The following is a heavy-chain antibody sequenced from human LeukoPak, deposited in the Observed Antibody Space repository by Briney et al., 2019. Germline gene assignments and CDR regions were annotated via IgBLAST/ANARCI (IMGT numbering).Heavy chain of an antibody. D-gene: IGHD3-22*01. J-gene: IGHJ6*02. CDR3: TSAATQPVAGYYDSRGYYDPYYYGMDV. CDR1: GFTFSSYA. Sequence: GGSLRLSCAASGFTFSSYAMSWVRQAPGKGLELVSGVSGSGGSTYYADSVKGRFTISRDNSKNMLYLQMNSLRAEDTAVYYCTSAATQPVAGYYDSRGYYDPYYYGMDVWGQGTTVTVSS. CDR2: VSGSGGST. V-gene: IGHV3-23*01.